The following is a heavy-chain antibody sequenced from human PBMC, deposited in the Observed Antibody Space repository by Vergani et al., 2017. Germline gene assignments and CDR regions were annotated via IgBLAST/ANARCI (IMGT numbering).Heavy chain of an antibody. CDR2: VFWDDDK. CDR3: ARIIVAGEGNFDY. CDR1: GFSLTTRGVA. Sequence: QITLKESGPTLVKPTQTLTLTCTFSGFSLTTRGVAVGWIRQPPGKALEWLAIVFWDDDKRYSPSLRNRVTITRDTSRNQVVLTMTNIDPVDTATYYFARIIVAGEGNFDYWGQGTLVTVSS. D-gene: IGHD3-22*01. V-gene: IGHV2-5*02. J-gene: IGHJ4*02.